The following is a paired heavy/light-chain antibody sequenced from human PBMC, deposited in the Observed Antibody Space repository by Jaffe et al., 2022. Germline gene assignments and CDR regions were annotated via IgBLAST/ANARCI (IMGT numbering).Heavy chain of an antibody. V-gene: IGHV3-66*02. J-gene: IGHJ4*02. CDR3: ASGAYYGSGSYYGINFDY. CDR1: GFTVSSNY. CDR2: IYSGGST. Sequence: EVQLVESGGGLVQPGGSLRLSCAASGFTVSSNYMSWVRQAPGKGLEWVSVIYSGGSTYYADSVKGRFTISRDNSKNTLYLQMNSLRAEDTAVYYCASGAYYGSGSYYGINFDYWGQGTLVTVSS. D-gene: IGHD3-10*01.
Light chain of an antibody. J-gene: IGKJ3*01. CDR2: DAS. CDR3: QQRSNWPPT. CDR1: QSVSSY. Sequence: EIVLTQSPATLSLSPGERATLSCRASQSVSSYLAWYQQKPGQAPRLLIYDASNRATGIPARFSGSGSGTDFTLTISSLEPEDFAVYYCQQRSNWPPTFGPGTKVDIK. V-gene: IGKV3-11*01.